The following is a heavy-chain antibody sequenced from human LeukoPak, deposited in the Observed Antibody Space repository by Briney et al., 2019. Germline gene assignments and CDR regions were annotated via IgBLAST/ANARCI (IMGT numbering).Heavy chain of an antibody. J-gene: IGHJ4*02. CDR2: IRYDGSNK. V-gene: IGHV3-30*02. CDR1: GFTFNNYG. CDR3: AKGIHYYDSGGYYY. D-gene: IGHD3-22*01. Sequence: GGSRRLSCATSGFTFNNYGMHWVRQAPGKGLEWVAFIRYDGSNKYYADSVRGRFTISRDNSKNTLYLQMNSLRVEDTAVYYCAKGIHYYDSGGYYYWGQGTLVTVSS.